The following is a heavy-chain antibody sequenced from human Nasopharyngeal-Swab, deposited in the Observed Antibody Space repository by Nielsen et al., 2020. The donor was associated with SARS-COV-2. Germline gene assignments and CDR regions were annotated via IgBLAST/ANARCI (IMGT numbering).Heavy chain of an antibody. CDR3: ASRGGSYGGYYFDY. Sequence: ASVKVSCKASGYTFTSYGISWVRQAPGQGLEWMGWINTYNGNTNYAQKLQGRVTMTTDTSTSTAYMELRSLRSEDTAVYYCASRGGSYGGYYFDYWGQGTLVTVSS. J-gene: IGHJ4*02. CDR2: INTYNGNT. CDR1: GYTFTSYG. D-gene: IGHD1-26*01. V-gene: IGHV1-18*01.